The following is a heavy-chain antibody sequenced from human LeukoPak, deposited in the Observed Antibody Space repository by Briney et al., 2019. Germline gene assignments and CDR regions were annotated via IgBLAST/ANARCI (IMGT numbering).Heavy chain of an antibody. D-gene: IGHD2-2*02. CDR3: ARDKPGQYCSSTSCYTFDAFDI. Sequence: SETLSLTXTVSGGSISSYYWSWIRQPPGKGLEWIGYIYYSGSTNYNPSLKSRVTISVDTSKNQFSLKLSSVTAADTAVYYCARDKPGQYCSSTSCYTFDAFDIWGQGTMVTVSS. V-gene: IGHV4-59*01. CDR1: GGSISSYY. CDR2: IYYSGST. J-gene: IGHJ3*02.